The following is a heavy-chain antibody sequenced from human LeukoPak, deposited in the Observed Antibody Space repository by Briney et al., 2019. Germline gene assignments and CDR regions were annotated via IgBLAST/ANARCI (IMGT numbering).Heavy chain of an antibody. V-gene: IGHV1-46*01. D-gene: IGHD3-10*01. Sequence: ASVKVSCKASGYTFTSYYMHWVRQAPGQGLEWMGIINPSGGSTSYAQKFQGRVTMTRDTSTSTVYMELSRLRSDDTAVYYCARDVVRGVRVFDYWGQGTLVTVSS. CDR3: ARDVVRGVRVFDY. CDR2: INPSGGST. J-gene: IGHJ4*02. CDR1: GYTFTSYY.